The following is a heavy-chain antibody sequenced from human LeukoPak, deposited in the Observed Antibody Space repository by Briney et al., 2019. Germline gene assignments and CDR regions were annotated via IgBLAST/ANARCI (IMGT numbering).Heavy chain of an antibody. CDR1: GYTFTGYY. D-gene: IGHD2-2*01. J-gene: IGHJ4*02. V-gene: IGHV1-2*02. CDR3: AREGDIVVVPAATRPPGFGELSPPFDY. Sequence: ASVKVSCKASGYTFTGYYMHWVRQAPGQGLEWMGWINPNSGGTNYAQKFQGRVTMTRDTSISTAYMELSRLRSDDTAVYYCAREGDIVVVPAATRPPGFGELSPPFDYWGQGTLVTVSS. CDR2: INPNSGGT.